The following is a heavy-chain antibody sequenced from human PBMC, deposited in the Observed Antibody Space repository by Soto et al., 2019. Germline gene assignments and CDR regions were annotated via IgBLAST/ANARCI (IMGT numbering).Heavy chain of an antibody. V-gene: IGHV4-34*01. Sequence: SETLSLTCAFYGESFSDYYWTWMRQPPGKGLEWIGEINHSGSSKYNSSLKSRVTMSVDTSKNQFSLKLTSVTAADTAVYYCARHNYGSGSTYFDYWGEGTLVTLSS. J-gene: IGHJ4*02. CDR1: GESFSDYY. CDR2: INHSGSS. CDR3: ARHNYGSGSTYFDY. D-gene: IGHD3-10*01.